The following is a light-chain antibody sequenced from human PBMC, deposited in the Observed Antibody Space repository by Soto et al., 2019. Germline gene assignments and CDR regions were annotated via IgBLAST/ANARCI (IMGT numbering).Light chain of an antibody. Sequence: QSALTQPASVSGSPGQSITMSCTGSSSDIGTYNFVSWYQQHADKAPRLILYEVSNRPSGVSSRFSGSKSDNSASLTISGLQPEDEAHYFCSSYAATSSLVFGGGTKLTVL. CDR1: SSDIGTYNF. CDR3: SSYAATSSLV. J-gene: IGLJ3*02. CDR2: EVS. V-gene: IGLV2-14*01.